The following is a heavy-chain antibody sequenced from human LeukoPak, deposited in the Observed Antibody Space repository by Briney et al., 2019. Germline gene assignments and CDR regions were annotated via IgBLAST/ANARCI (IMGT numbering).Heavy chain of an antibody. CDR2: IYYTGAT. D-gene: IGHD6-19*01. V-gene: IGHV4-59*08. CDR1: GGSISSYY. J-gene: IGHJ4*02. CDR3: AKYGGSGWVIDY. Sequence: SETLSLTCTVSGGSISSYYWTWIRQPPGKGLEWIGYIYYTGATSYNPSLKSRVTISVDTSKNQFSLKLTSVTAADTAVYYCAKYGGSGWVIDYWGQGTLVSVSS.